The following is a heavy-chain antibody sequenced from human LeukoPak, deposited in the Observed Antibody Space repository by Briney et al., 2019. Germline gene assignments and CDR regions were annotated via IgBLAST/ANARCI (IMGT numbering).Heavy chain of an antibody. CDR3: ARQYGPGYSSTWYFDY. J-gene: IGHJ4*02. D-gene: IGHD6-13*01. V-gene: IGHV4-59*01. Sequence: SETLSLTCTVSGGSMSRYYWNWIRQPPGKGLEWIGYIYYSGSTNYNPPLKSRVTMSVDTSKNQFSLKLNSLTAADTAVYYCARQYGPGYSSTWYFDYWGQGTLVTVSS. CDR1: GGSMSRYY. CDR2: IYYSGST.